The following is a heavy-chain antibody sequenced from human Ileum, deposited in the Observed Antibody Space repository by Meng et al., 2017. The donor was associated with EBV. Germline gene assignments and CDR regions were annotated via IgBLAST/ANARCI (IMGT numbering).Heavy chain of an antibody. CDR1: GGSISVINW. J-gene: IGHJ4*02. CDR3: AKNGEKYFEY. V-gene: IGHV4-4*02. CDR2: MSDSGIT. Sequence: QVQLQESGPGLVNPSGTLSLTCAVSGGSISVINWWSWVRQSPEKGLEWIGEMSDSGITHYNPSLKSRVTISADKSNNQFSLKLTSVTSADTAVYLCAKNGEKYFEYWGQGTLVTVSS.